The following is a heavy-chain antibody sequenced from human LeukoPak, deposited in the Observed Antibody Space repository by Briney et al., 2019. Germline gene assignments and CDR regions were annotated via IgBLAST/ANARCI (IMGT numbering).Heavy chain of an antibody. V-gene: IGHV4-31*03. J-gene: IGHJ4*02. CDR2: IYYSGST. CDR3: ARVGKALYDYVWGSYRSWNYYFDY. D-gene: IGHD3-16*02. Sequence: SQTLSLTCTVSGGSISSGGYYWSWIRQHPGKGLEWIGYIYYSGSTYYNPSLKSRVTISVDTSKNQFSLKLSSVTAADTAVYYCARVGKALYDYVWGSYRSWNYYFDYWGQGTLVTVSS. CDR1: GGSISSGGYY.